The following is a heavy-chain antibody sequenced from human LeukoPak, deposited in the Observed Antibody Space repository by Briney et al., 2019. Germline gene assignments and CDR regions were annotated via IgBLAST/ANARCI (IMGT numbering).Heavy chain of an antibody. D-gene: IGHD6-19*01. J-gene: IGHJ5*02. CDR1: GFTFSNYW. CDR2: ISSSGSSI. Sequence: GGSLRLSCAASGFTFSNYWMSWVRQAPGKGLEWVSYISSSGSSIYYADSVKGRFTISRDNAKNSLYLQMNSLRAEDTAVYYCARDGGQWLEYNWFDPWGQGTLVTVSS. V-gene: IGHV3-11*01. CDR3: ARDGGQWLEYNWFDP.